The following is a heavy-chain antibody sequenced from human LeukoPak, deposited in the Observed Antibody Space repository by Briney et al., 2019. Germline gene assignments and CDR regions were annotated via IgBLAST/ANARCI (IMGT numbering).Heavy chain of an antibody. Sequence: PGGSLRLSCAASGFTFSRYGMXWXXXAPGXXLXWLXXISYXXSNKYYEDSVXGRFIISRDNSKNTLYLQMNSLRAEDTAVYYCAKNGIVVVVPTNWFDPWGQGTLVTVSS. CDR3: AKNGIVVVVPTNWFDP. J-gene: IGHJ5*02. CDR2: ISYXXSNK. CDR1: GFTFSRYG. D-gene: IGHD2-15*01. V-gene: IGHV3-30*18.